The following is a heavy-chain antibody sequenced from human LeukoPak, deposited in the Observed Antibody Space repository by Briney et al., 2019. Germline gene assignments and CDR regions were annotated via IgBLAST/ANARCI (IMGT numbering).Heavy chain of an antibody. CDR3: ARGGDYAAIPFDI. Sequence: PSETLSLTCTVSGGSISSDCWSWIRQPPGKGLEWIGYMYYSGSTNYNPSLKSRVTISVDTSKKQFSLKMSSVTAADTAVYYCARGGDYAAIPFDIWGQGTMVTVSS. D-gene: IGHD4-17*01. V-gene: IGHV4-59*01. CDR1: GGSISSDC. CDR2: MYYSGST. J-gene: IGHJ3*02.